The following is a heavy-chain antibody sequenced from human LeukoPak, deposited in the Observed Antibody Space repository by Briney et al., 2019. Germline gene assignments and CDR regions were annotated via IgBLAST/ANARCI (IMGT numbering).Heavy chain of an antibody. Sequence: SETLSLTCTVSGGSINSYYWSWIRQAPGKGLEWIGYIYDSGNTDYNPSLTSRVTISVDTSKNQFSLKLSSVTAADTAVYYCARHMYSGRYYGTDFWGQGTLVTVSS. CDR1: GGSINSYY. CDR2: IYDSGNT. J-gene: IGHJ4*02. D-gene: IGHD1-26*01. CDR3: ARHMYSGRYYGTDF. V-gene: IGHV4-59*08.